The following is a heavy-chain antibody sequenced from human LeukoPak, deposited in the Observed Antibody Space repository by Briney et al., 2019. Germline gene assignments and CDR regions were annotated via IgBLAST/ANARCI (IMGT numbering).Heavy chain of an antibody. V-gene: IGHV4-39*01. D-gene: IGHD6-13*01. Sequence: PSETLSLTCTVCGGSITNSNYYWGWIRQPPGKGLEWIGSLYYTGTTYYNPSLKSRVTMSVDTSKNQFSLKVNSVTAADTAVYYCARYPTRHLVEPGIDYSGQGALVTVSS. CDR3: ARYPTRHLVEPGIDY. CDR2: LYYTGTT. J-gene: IGHJ4*02. CDR1: GGSITNSNYY.